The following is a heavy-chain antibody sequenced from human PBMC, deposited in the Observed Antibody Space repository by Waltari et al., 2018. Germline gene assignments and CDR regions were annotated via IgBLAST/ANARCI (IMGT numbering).Heavy chain of an antibody. Sequence: QVQLVQSGAEVKKPGASVKVSCKASGYTFINYYVYWVRQAPGQGLEWMGIINPHRGSTSYAQKFQGRVTMTRDTSTNTVYLDLNRLTSEDTAVYYCARGLDYGDYTGESVLDSWGQGTLVTVSS. CDR2: INPHRGST. D-gene: IGHD4-17*01. J-gene: IGHJ5*01. CDR1: GYTFINYY. V-gene: IGHV1-46*01. CDR3: ARGLDYGDYTGESVLDS.